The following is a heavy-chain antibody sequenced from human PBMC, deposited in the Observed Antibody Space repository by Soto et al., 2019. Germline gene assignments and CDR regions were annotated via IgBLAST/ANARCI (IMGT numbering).Heavy chain of an antibody. CDR2: ISSDGSNK. D-gene: IGHD3-10*01. CDR3: AGGYYFFDY. V-gene: IGHV3-30*03. J-gene: IGHJ4*02. CDR1: VFTFSSYG. Sequence: QVQLVESGGGVVQPGRSLRFSCAASVFTFSSYGMHWVRQAPGKGLEWVAVISSDGSNKYYGDSVKGRFTISRDNSKNTLYLQMNSLRAEDTAVYYCAGGYYFFDYWGQGTLVTVSS.